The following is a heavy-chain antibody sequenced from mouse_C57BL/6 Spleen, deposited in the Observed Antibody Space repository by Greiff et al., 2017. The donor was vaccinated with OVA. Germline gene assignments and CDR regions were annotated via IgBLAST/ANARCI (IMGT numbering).Heavy chain of an antibody. CDR1: GYTFTSYW. J-gene: IGHJ4*01. CDR2: IYPSDSET. Sequence: VQLQQPGAELVRPGSSVKLSCKASGYTFTSYWMDWVKQRPGQGLEWIGNIYPSDSETHYNQKFKDKATLTVDKSSSTAYMQLSSLTSEDSAVYYCARKRRSPFYAMDYWGQGTSVTVSS. V-gene: IGHV1-61*01. CDR3: ARKRRSPFYAMDY.